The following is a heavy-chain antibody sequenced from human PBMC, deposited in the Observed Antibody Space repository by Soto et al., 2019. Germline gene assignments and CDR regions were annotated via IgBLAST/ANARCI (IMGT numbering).Heavy chain of an antibody. CDR1: GGTFSSYA. CDR2: IIPIFGTA. Sequence: QVQLVQSGAEVKKPGSSVKVSCKASGGTFSSYAISWVRQAPGQGLEWMGGIIPIFGTANYAQKFQGRVTITADESTSTAYMERSSLRSEDTAVYYWARGGRINQEYWFDPWGQGTLVTVSS. CDR3: ARGGRINQEYWFDP. J-gene: IGHJ5*02. V-gene: IGHV1-69*01.